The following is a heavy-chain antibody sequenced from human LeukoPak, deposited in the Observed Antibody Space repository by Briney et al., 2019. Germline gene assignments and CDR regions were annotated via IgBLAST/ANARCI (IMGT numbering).Heavy chain of an antibody. CDR3: ARVRSGSYYGLDY. D-gene: IGHD1-26*01. J-gene: IGHJ4*02. CDR1: GFTFSSHT. CDR2: ISSNGGST. V-gene: IGHV3-64*01. Sequence: GGSLRLSCAASGFTFSSHTMHWVRQAPGKGLEYVSAISSNGGSTYYANSVKGRFTISRDNSKNTVYLQMGSLRTEDMAVYYCARVRSGSYYGLDYWGQGTLVTVSS.